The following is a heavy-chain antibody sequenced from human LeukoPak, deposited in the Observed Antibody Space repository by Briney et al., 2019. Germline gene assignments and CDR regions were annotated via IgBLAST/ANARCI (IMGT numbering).Heavy chain of an antibody. Sequence: SETLSLTCTVSGGSISSYYWSWIRQPPGKGLEWIGRIYTSGSTNYNPSLKSRVTMSVDTSKNQFSLKLSSVTAADTAVYYCARFTDILTGYGFDYWGQGTLVTVSS. D-gene: IGHD3-9*01. CDR3: ARFTDILTGYGFDY. V-gene: IGHV4-4*07. CDR2: IYTSGST. CDR1: GGSISSYY. J-gene: IGHJ4*02.